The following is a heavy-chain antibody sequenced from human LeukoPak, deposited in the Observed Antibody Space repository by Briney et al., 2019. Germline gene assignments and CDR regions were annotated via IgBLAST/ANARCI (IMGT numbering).Heavy chain of an antibody. J-gene: IGHJ4*02. Sequence: SETLSLTCTVSGGSISSYYWSWIRQPPGKGLEWIGYIYYSGSTNYNPSLKSRVTISVDTSKNQFSLKLSSVTAADTAVYYCARGFRRDGYNYIDYWGQGTLVTVSS. D-gene: IGHD5-24*01. CDR1: GGSISSYY. CDR3: ARGFRRDGYNYIDY. V-gene: IGHV4-59*01. CDR2: IYYSGST.